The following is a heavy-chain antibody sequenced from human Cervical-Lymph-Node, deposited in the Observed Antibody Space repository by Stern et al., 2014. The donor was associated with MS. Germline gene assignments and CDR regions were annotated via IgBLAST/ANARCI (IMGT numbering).Heavy chain of an antibody. D-gene: IGHD1-26*01. J-gene: IGHJ4*02. Sequence: VQLVESGPGLVKPSQTLSLTCAVSGASISTGGHYWSWIRQHTGQGLEWIGNIYDSGNTYSNPSLKSRLKISVDPSKNQFSLRLTSVTAADTAVYYCAGGNVGASYFDRWGQGTLVTVSS. V-gene: IGHV4-31*11. CDR1: GASISTGGHY. CDR3: AGGNVGASYFDR. CDR2: IYDSGNT.